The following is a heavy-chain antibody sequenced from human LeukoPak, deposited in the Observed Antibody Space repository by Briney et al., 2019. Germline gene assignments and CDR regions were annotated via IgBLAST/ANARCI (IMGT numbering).Heavy chain of an antibody. CDR1: GFTFRNHW. D-gene: IGHD6-6*01. J-gene: IGHJ4*02. CDR2: ISSDGSST. V-gene: IGHV3-74*03. Sequence: PGGTLRLSCAASGFTFRNHWMHWVRQPPGKGLVWVSRISSDGSSTTYADSVKGRFTISRDNAKNTLYLQMYNLRAEDTAMYYCARDQRVTGRPDIDYWGQGTLVIVSS. CDR3: ARDQRVTGRPDIDY.